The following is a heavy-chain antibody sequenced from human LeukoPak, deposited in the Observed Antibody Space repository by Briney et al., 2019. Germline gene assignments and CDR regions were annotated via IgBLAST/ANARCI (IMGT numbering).Heavy chain of an antibody. D-gene: IGHD2-2*01. V-gene: IGHV4-34*01. Sequence: SETLSLTCAVYGGSFSGYYWSWVRQPPGKGLEWIGEINHSGSTNYNPSLKSRVTISVDTSKSQFSLKLSSVTAADTAVYYCARWDLGYCSSTSCYPTFRRYYYYGMDVWGQGTTVTVSS. CDR2: INHSGST. CDR1: GGSFSGYY. J-gene: IGHJ6*02. CDR3: ARWDLGYCSSTSCYPTFRRYYYYGMDV.